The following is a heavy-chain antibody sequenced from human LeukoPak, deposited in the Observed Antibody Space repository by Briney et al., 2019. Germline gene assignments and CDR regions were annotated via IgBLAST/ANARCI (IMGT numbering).Heavy chain of an antibody. J-gene: IGHJ4*02. V-gene: IGHV1-2*02. D-gene: IGHD5-24*01. Sequence: ASVKVSCKASGYTFTGYYIHWVRQAPGQGLEWMGWINPNSGGTNYAQKFQGRVTMTRDTSISTAYMELSGLRSDDTAVYYCARDLRWLQSDYWAREPWSPSPQ. CDR1: GYTFTGYY. CDR2: INPNSGGT. CDR3: ARDLRWLQSDY.